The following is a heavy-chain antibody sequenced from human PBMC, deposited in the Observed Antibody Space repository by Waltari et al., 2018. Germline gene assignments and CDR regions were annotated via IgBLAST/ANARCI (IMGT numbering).Heavy chain of an antibody. J-gene: IGHJ4*02. V-gene: IGHV3-30-3*01. CDR2: ISYDGSNK. Sequence: QVQLVESGGGVVQPGRSLRLSCAASGFTFSSYAMHWVRQAPGKGLEWVAVISYDGSNKYYADSVKGRFTISRDNSKNTLYLQMNSLRAEDTAVYYCARGVDIVATTPHDYWGQGTLVTVSS. CDR3: ARGVDIVATTPHDY. D-gene: IGHD5-12*01. CDR1: GFTFSSYA.